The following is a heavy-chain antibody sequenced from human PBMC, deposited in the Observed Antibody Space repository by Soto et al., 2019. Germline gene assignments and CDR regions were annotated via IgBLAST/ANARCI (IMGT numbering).Heavy chain of an antibody. J-gene: IGHJ6*02. Sequence: GGSLRLSCAASGFPFSSYGMHWVRQAPGKGLEWVAVISYDGSNKYYADSVKGRFTISRDNSKNTLYLQMNSLRAEDTAVYYCAKDRSRYYYGSGSYYYYYGMDVWGQGTTVTVSS. CDR2: ISYDGSNK. CDR3: AKDRSRYYYGSGSYYYYYGMDV. CDR1: GFPFSSYG. V-gene: IGHV3-30*18. D-gene: IGHD3-10*01.